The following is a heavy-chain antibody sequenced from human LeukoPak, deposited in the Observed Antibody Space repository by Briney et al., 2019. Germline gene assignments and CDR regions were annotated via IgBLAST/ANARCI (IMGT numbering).Heavy chain of an antibody. CDR1: GYTFTGYY. CDR2: INPNSGGT. D-gene: IGHD2-15*01. Sequence: ASVKVSCKASGYTFTGYYMHWVRQAPGQGPEWMGWINPNSGGTDYAQKFQGRVTMTRDTSINTACMEVISLRPDDTAVYYCARGRYCSDGNCYHNWFDPWRQGTLVIVSS. CDR3: ARGRYCSDGNCYHNWFDP. J-gene: IGHJ5*02. V-gene: IGHV1-2*02.